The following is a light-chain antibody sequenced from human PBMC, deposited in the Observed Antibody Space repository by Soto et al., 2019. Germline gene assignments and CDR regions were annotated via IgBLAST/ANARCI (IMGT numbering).Light chain of an antibody. CDR1: SSNIGDGYD. CDR3: QSYDSSLSGVV. V-gene: IGLV1-40*01. Sequence: QSVLTQPPSVSGAPGQRVTISCTGSSSNIGDGYDVHWYQQLPGTAPKLLIYGNSNRPSGVPDRFSGSKSGTSASLAITGLQAEDEADYYCQSYDSSLSGVVFGGGTKVTVL. CDR2: GNS. J-gene: IGLJ2*01.